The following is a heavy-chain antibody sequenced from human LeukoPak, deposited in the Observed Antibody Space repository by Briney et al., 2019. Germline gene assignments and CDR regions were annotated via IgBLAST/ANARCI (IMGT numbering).Heavy chain of an antibody. Sequence: PGGSLRLSCAASGFTFSSYWMHWVRQAPGKGLVWVSRINSDGSSTSYADSVKGRFTISRDNAKNTLYLQMNSLRAEDTAVYYCARGPKYSSGWYLDYWGQGTLVTVSS. V-gene: IGHV3-74*01. CDR2: INSDGSST. CDR3: ARGPKYSSGWYLDY. CDR1: GFTFSSYW. D-gene: IGHD6-19*01. J-gene: IGHJ4*02.